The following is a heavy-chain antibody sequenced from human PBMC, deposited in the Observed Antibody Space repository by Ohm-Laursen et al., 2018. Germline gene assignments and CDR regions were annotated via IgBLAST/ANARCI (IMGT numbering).Heavy chain of an antibody. J-gene: IGHJ6*02. D-gene: IGHD4/OR15-4a*01. Sequence: SLRLSCAATGFTFSSYGMHWVRQAPGKGLEWMAGISKDGSNTYYGHSVEGRFTISRDNSINTLYLQMNSLRPEDTAVYYCGKDIRTMAGRDVWGQGTTVTVSS. V-gene: IGHV3-30*18. CDR3: GKDIRTMAGRDV. CDR2: ISKDGSNT. CDR1: GFTFSSYG.